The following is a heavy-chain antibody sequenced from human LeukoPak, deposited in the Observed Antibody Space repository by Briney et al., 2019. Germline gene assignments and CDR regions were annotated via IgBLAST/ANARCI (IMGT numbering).Heavy chain of an antibody. Sequence: SETLSLTCTVSGASISSNSWSWIRQPPGKGLEWIGYIYYSGSTNYNPSLKSRVTISVDTSKNQFSLKLSSVTAADTAVYYCARVLITTRSLDYWGQGTLVTVSS. J-gene: IGHJ4*02. CDR3: ARVLITTRSLDY. D-gene: IGHD3-9*01. V-gene: IGHV4-59*01. CDR1: GASISSNS. CDR2: IYYSGST.